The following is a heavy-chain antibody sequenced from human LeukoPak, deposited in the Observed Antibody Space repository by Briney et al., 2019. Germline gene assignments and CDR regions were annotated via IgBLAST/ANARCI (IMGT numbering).Heavy chain of an antibody. J-gene: IGHJ6*03. CDR1: GYTLTELS. CDR3: ARGYSDNDNLYRYYLDV. CDR2: FDPEDGET. V-gene: IGHV1-24*01. D-gene: IGHD5-12*01. Sequence: ASVKVSCKVSGYTLTELSMHWVRQAPGKGLEWMGGFDPEDGETIYAQKFQGRVTITADKSTSTAYMELSSLTSEDTAVYYCARGYSDNDNLYRYYLDVWGKGTTVTVSS.